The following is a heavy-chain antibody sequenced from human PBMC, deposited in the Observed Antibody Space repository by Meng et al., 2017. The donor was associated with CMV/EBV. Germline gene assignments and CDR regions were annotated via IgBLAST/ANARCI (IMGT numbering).Heavy chain of an antibody. V-gene: IGHV3-30*02. CDR2: IRYDGSNK. D-gene: IGHD3-22*01. Sequence: GGSLRLSCAASGFTFSSYGMHWVRQAPGKGLEWVAFIRYDGSNKYYADSVKGRFTISRDNSKNTLYLQMNSLRAEDTAVYYCAKRSNGYWDYYYYYGMDVWGQGTTVTV. CDR3: AKRSNGYWDYYYYYGMDV. J-gene: IGHJ6*02. CDR1: GFTFSSYG.